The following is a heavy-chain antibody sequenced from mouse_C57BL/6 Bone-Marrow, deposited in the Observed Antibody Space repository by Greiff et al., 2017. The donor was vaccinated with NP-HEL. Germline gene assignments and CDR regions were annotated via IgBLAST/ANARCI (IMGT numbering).Heavy chain of an antibody. Sequence: VQLQQPGAELVMPGASVKLSCKASGYTFTSYWMHWVKQRPGQGLEWIGEIDPSDSYTNSNQKFKGKSTLTVDKSSSTAYMQLSSLTSEDSAVYYCARSGYYGRVYAMDYWGQGTSVTVSS. CDR1: GYTFTSYW. V-gene: IGHV1-69*01. D-gene: IGHD1-1*01. J-gene: IGHJ4*01. CDR2: IDPSDSYT. CDR3: ARSGYYGRVYAMDY.